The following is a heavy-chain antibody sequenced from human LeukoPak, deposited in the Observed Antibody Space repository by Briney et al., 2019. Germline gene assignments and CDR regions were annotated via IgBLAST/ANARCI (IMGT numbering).Heavy chain of an antibody. Sequence: ASVKVSCKASGYTFTGYYMHCVRQAPGQGLEWMGWINPNSGGTNYAQKFQGRVTMTRDTSISTAYMELSRLRSDDTAVYYCARGVPAAPLGYWYFDLWGRGTLVTVSS. CDR1: GYTFTGYY. D-gene: IGHD2-2*01. V-gene: IGHV1-2*02. CDR3: ARGVPAAPLGYWYFDL. CDR2: INPNSGGT. J-gene: IGHJ2*01.